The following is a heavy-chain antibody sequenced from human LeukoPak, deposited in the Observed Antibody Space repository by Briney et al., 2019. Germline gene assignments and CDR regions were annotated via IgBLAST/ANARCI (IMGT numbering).Heavy chain of an antibody. CDR2: TYYRSKWYN. V-gene: IGHV6-1*01. CDR1: RDSVSGNSTA. Sequence: SQTLSLTCAISRDSVSGNSTAYNRIRQSPFRGLEWLGRTYYRSKWYNDYAVSVKGRITINPDTSKNQLSLQLNSVTPDDTAVYYCARGGQGDGYSADEAFNFWGQGTMVTVSS. CDR3: ARGGQGDGYSADEAFNF. J-gene: IGHJ3*01. D-gene: IGHD5-24*01.